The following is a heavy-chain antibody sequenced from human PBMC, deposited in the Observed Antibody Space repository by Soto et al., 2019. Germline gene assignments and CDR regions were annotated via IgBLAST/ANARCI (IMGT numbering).Heavy chain of an antibody. CDR1: GGSVSSGSYY. V-gene: IGHV4-61*01. Sequence: QVQLQESGPGLVKPSETLSLTCTVSGGSVSSGSYYWSWIRQPPGKGLEWIGYIYYSGSTNYNPSLKSRVTMSVDTSKNQFSLKLSSVTAADTAVYYCARDGPYGSGSPGVDYWGQGTLVTVSS. CDR2: IYYSGST. D-gene: IGHD3-10*01. J-gene: IGHJ4*02. CDR3: ARDGPYGSGSPGVDY.